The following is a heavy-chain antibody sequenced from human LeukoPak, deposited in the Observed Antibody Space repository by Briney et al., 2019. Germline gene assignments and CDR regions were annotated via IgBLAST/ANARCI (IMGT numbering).Heavy chain of an antibody. D-gene: IGHD2-21*02. CDR3: ARDSSVVVTAQLDY. J-gene: IGHJ4*02. Sequence: GGSLRLSCAASGFAFSDYSMNWVRQAPGKGLEWVSYISSSDNTIHYADSVKGRFTISRDNSKNTLYLQMNSLRAEDTAVYYCARDSSVVVTAQLDYWGQGTLVTVSS. CDR1: GFAFSDYS. V-gene: IGHV3-48*04. CDR2: ISSSDNTI.